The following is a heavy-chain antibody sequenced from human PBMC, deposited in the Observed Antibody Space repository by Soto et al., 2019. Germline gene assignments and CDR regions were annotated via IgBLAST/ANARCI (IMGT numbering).Heavy chain of an antibody. CDR1: RGASLIYG. Sequence: QVQLVQSGAEMKKPGFSVKVSCEASRGASLIYGVSWVRQAPGQGLEWMGGIIPGLATPKYAPKFRGRTTISADDSTNTAFMELASLTSEDTAIYYCASGTYSYDGTGGYFFHVWGQGTLVTVSS. V-gene: IGHV1-69*01. D-gene: IGHD1-7*01. CDR3: ASGTYSYDGTGGYFFHV. CDR2: IIPGLATP. J-gene: IGHJ4*02.